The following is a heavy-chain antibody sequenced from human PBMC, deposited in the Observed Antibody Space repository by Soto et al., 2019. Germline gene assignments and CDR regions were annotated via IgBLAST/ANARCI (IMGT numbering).Heavy chain of an antibody. J-gene: IGHJ6*02. CDR2: IVVGSGNT. Sequence: SVKVSCKASGFTFTSSAVQWVRQARGQRLEWIGWIVVGSGNTNYAQKFQEKVTITRDMSTSTACMELSSLRSEDTAVYYCAADGAYYYDSSGYPGDYGMDVWGQGTTVTVSS. V-gene: IGHV1-58*01. D-gene: IGHD3-22*01. CDR3: AADGAYYYDSSGYPGDYGMDV. CDR1: GFTFTSSA.